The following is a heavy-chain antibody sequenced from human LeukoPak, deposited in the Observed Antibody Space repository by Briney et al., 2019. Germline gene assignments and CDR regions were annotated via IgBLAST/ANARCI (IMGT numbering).Heavy chain of an antibody. D-gene: IGHD4-17*01. Sequence: PSQTLSLTCTVSGGSISSGSYYWSWIRQPAGKGLEWIGRIYTSGSTNYNPSLKSRVTISVDTSKNQFSLKLSSVTAADTAVYYCARPGDYGALDYWGQGTLVTVSS. CDR3: ARPGDYGALDY. J-gene: IGHJ4*02. V-gene: IGHV4-61*02. CDR1: GGSISSGSYY. CDR2: IYTSGST.